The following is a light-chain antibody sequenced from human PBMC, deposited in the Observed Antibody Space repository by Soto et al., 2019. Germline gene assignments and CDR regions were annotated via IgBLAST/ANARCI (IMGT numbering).Light chain of an antibody. CDR2: GVS. CDR1: ATDIDAYNY. Sequence: QSVLAQPASVSGSPGQSITISCTGTATDIDAYNYVSWYLQYPGKAPKLLIYGVSNRPSGASDRFSGSKSDNTASLTISGLQAEDEGDYYCCPYERGSTYVFGTGTNVTVL. J-gene: IGLJ1*01. V-gene: IGLV2-14*01. CDR3: CPYERGSTYV.